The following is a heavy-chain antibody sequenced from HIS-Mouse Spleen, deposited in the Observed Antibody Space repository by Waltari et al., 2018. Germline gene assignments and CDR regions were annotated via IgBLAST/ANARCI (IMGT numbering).Heavy chain of an antibody. D-gene: IGHD2-2*02. CDR1: GFTFSSYG. CDR2: ISYDGSNK. V-gene: IGHV3-30*18. CDR3: AKEGRRYCSSTSCYTGDGVFWYFDL. Sequence: QVQLVESGGGVVQPGRSLRLSCAASGFTFSSYGMHWVRQAPGKGLEWVAVISYDGSNKYYADSWKGRFTISRDNSKNTLYLQMNSLRAEDTAVYYCAKEGRRYCSSTSCYTGDGVFWYFDLWGRGTLVTVSS. J-gene: IGHJ2*01.